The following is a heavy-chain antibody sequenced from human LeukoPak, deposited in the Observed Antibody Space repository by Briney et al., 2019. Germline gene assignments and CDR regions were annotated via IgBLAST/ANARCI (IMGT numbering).Heavy chain of an antibody. Sequence: PSETLSLTCAVSGYSISGGYYWGWIRQPPGKGLEWIGSIYHSGSTYYNPSLKSRVTISVDTSKNQFSLKLSSVTAADTAVYYCARLGWSRTAFDYWGQGTLVTVSS. D-gene: IGHD2-15*01. J-gene: IGHJ4*02. CDR1: GYSISGGYY. CDR2: IYHSGST. V-gene: IGHV4-38-2*01. CDR3: ARLGWSRTAFDY.